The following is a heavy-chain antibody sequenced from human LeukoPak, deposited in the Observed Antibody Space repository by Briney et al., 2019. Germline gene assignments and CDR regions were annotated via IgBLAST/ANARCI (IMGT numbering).Heavy chain of an antibody. Sequence: PGGSLRLSCAASGFTFISYNMNWVRQAPGKGLEWVSSISSSSSSYKYYADSVKGRFTVSRDNAKNSLYLQMNSLRVEDTAVYYCAKDNPLDYWGQGTLVIVSS. J-gene: IGHJ4*02. V-gene: IGHV3-21*01. CDR3: AKDNPLDY. CDR2: ISSSSSSYK. CDR1: GFTFISYN. D-gene: IGHD1-14*01.